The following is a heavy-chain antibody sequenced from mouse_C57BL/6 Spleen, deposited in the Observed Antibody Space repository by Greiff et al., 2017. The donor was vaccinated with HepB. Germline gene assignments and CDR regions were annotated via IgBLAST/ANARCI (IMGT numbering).Heavy chain of an antibody. J-gene: IGHJ2*01. CDR3: ARSGGIFDY. CDR2: INPNNGGT. CDR1: GYTFTDYY. V-gene: IGHV1-26*01. D-gene: IGHD3-1*01. Sequence: VQLQQSGPELVKPGASVKISCKASGYTFTDYYMNWVKQSHGKSLEWIGDINPNNGGTSYNQKFKGKATLTVDKSSSTAYMELRSLTSEDSAVYYCARSGGIFDYWGQGTTLTVSS.